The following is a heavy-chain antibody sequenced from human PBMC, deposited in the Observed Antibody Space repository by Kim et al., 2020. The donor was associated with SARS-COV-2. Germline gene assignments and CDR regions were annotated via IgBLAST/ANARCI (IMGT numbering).Heavy chain of an antibody. CDR1: GGSISSSSYY. Sequence: ETLSLTCTVSGGSISSSSYYWGWIRQPPGKGLEWIGSIYYSGSTYYNPSLKSRVTISVDTSKNQFSLKLSSVTAADTAVYYCARHRGGVNVLRYFDSRNWFDPWGQGTLVTVSS. D-gene: IGHD3-9*01. CDR2: IYYSGST. CDR3: ARHRGGVNVLRYFDSRNWFDP. V-gene: IGHV4-39*01. J-gene: IGHJ5*02.